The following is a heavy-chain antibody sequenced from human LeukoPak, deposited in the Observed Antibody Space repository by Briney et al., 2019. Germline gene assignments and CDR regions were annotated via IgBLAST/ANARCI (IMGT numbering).Heavy chain of an antibody. CDR1: GFTFSSYS. CDR3: ARDSGPGLSFLGNWFDP. V-gene: IGHV3-21*01. D-gene: IGHD3-16*01. CDR2: ISSSSGYI. J-gene: IGHJ5*02. Sequence: GGSLRLSCAASGFTFSSYSMNWVRQAPGKGLEWVSSISSSSGYIYYADSVKGRFTISRDNAKNSLYLQMNSLRAEDTAVYYCARDSGPGLSFLGNWFDPWGQGTLVTVSS.